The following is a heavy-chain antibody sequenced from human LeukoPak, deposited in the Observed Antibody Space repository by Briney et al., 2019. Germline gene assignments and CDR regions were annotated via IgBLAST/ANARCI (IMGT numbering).Heavy chain of an antibody. Sequence: SETLSLTCTVSGGSISSGGYYWGWIRQPPGKGLEWIGSIYYSGSTYYNPSLKSRVTISVDTSKNQFSLKLSSVTAADTAVYYCARLRIGEELGPDASDIWGQGTMVTVSS. CDR2: IYYSGST. V-gene: IGHV4-39*01. J-gene: IGHJ3*02. CDR1: GGSISSGGYY. CDR3: ARLRIGEELGPDASDI. D-gene: IGHD3-10*01.